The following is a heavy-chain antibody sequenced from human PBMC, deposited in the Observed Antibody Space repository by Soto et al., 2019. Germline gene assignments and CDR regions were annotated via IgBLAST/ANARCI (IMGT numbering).Heavy chain of an antibody. D-gene: IGHD3-10*01. V-gene: IGHV3-74*01. CDR2: LNRDGSRT. J-gene: IGHJ4*02. Sequence: AQLVESGGGLVQPGGSLRLSCAASGFTFSNYWMHWVRQVPGQGPVWVSRLNRDGSRTDYADSVRGRFTIFRDNARNTLYLQMNSRRAEDTAIYSGARDLGGAGSYGGQGTLVTVSS. CDR3: ARDLGGAGSY. CDR1: GFTFSNYW.